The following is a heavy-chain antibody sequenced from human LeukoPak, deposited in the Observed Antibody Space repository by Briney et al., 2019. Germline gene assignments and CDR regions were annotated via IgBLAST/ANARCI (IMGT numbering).Heavy chain of an antibody. Sequence: ASVKVSCKASGYTFTGYYMHWVRQAPGQGLEWMGWINPNSGGTNYAQKFQGRVTMTRDTSISTVYMEVSSLRSDDTAVYYCASGYYDFWSGSEYYYYGMDVWGQGTTVTVSS. CDR2: INPNSGGT. J-gene: IGHJ6*02. CDR1: GYTFTGYY. CDR3: ASGYYDFWSGSEYYYYGMDV. D-gene: IGHD3-3*01. V-gene: IGHV1-2*02.